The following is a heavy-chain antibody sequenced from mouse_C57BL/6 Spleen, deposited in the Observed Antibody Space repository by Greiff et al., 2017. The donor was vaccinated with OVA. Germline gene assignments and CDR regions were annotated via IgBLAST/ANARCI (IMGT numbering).Heavy chain of an antibody. CDR1: GYTFPSYW. Sequence: QVQLQQPGAELVKPGASVKLSCKASGYTFPSYWMPWVQQRPGQGLEWIGMIHPNSGSTNYNEKFKSQATLTVDKSSSTAYMQLSSLTSEDSAVYYCARSGDYDVGDAMDYWGQGTSVTVSS. V-gene: IGHV1-64*01. CDR3: ARSGDYDVGDAMDY. D-gene: IGHD2-4*01. CDR2: IHPNSGST. J-gene: IGHJ4*01.